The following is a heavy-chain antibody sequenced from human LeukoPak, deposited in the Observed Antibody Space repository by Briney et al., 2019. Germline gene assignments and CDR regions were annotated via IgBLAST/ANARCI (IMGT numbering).Heavy chain of an antibody. D-gene: IGHD5-24*01. CDR2: INAYNGNT. J-gene: IGHJ5*02. CDR3: ARNLKTEDGYNP. Sequence: ASVKVSCKASGYSFTSYVIIWARQAPGQGLEWMGWINAYNGNTNYAQKFQGRVTMTRDTSISTAYMELSSLISDDTAMYYCARNLKTEDGYNPWGQGTLVTVSS. V-gene: IGHV1-18*01. CDR1: GYSFTSYV.